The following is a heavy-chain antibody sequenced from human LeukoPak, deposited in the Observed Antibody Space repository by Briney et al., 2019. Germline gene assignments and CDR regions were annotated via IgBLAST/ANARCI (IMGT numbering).Heavy chain of an antibody. Sequence: GGSLRLSCAASGLTISSYSMNWVRQAPGKGLQWVSYISSSSSTIYYAGSVKGRFTISRDNAKNSLYLQMNSLRAEDTAVYYCARALWFGETFPAYWGQGTLVTVSS. CDR1: GLTISSYS. J-gene: IGHJ4*02. CDR2: ISSSSSTI. V-gene: IGHV3-48*01. D-gene: IGHD3-10*01. CDR3: ARALWFGETFPAY.